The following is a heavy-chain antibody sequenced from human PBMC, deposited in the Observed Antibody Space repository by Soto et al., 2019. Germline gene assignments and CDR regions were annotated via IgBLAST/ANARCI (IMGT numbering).Heavy chain of an antibody. Sequence: EVQLVESGGGLVRPGGSLTLSCAASGFALSSCWMHWVRQAPGKGPEWVSRINFDGSITTYADSVKGRFTISRDNAKNTLDLQMNSLRAEDTAVYYCVRDRVGYSYDFAYWGQGAQVTVSS. CDR2: INFDGSIT. CDR3: VRDRVGYSYDFAY. V-gene: IGHV3-74*01. D-gene: IGHD5-18*01. J-gene: IGHJ4*02. CDR1: GFALSSCW.